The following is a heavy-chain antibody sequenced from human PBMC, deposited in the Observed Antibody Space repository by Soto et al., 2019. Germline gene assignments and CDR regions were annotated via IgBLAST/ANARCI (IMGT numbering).Heavy chain of an antibody. Sequence: EVQLVESGGGLVQPGGSLRLSCAASKFTFSRYWMHWVRQTPGKGLMWVSRINTDGSRTTYADSVKGRFTISRDNAKNTVFLDMNSLRAEDTAVYYCARVASGSYDWFDPWGQGTLVIVSS. V-gene: IGHV3-74*03. D-gene: IGHD1-26*01. CDR1: KFTFSRYW. J-gene: IGHJ5*02. CDR2: INTDGSRT. CDR3: ARVASGSYDWFDP.